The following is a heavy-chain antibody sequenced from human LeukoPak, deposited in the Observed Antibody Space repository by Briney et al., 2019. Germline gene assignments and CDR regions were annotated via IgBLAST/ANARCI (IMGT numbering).Heavy chain of an antibody. J-gene: IGHJ5*02. CDR2: INHSGST. D-gene: IGHD3-10*01. CDR1: GGSFSGYY. Sequence: SETLSLTCAVYGGSFSGYYWSWIRQPPGKGLEWIGEINHSGSTNYNPSLKSRVTISVDTSKNQFSLRLSSVTTADTAVYYCARDDYRGVTNFDPWGQGTLVTVSS. CDR3: ARDDYRGVTNFDP. V-gene: IGHV4-34*01.